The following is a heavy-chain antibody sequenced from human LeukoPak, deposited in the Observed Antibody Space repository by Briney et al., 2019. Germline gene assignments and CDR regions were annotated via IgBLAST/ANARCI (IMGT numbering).Heavy chain of an antibody. CDR2: INHSGST. CDR3: ATFRWGIGFEY. V-gene: IGHV4-34*01. J-gene: IGHJ4*02. D-gene: IGHD3-16*01. Sequence: SETLSLTCAVYGGSLSGSFSGYYWTFIRQTPGTGLEWIGEINHSGSTNYNPSLKSRVTISVDTSKNQFSLKLNSLTAADTAVYYCATFRWGIGFEYWGQGTLATVSS. CDR1: GGSLSGSFSGYY.